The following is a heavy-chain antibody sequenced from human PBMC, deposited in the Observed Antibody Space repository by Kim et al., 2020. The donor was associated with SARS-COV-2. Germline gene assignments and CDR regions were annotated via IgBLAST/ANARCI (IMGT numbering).Heavy chain of an antibody. CDR2: IIPILGIA. J-gene: IGHJ5*02. CDR1: GGTFSSYA. CDR3: ARGTGLEGYYDSSGYPEWFDP. Sequence: SVKVSCKASGGTFSSYAISWVRQAPGQGLEWMGRIIPILGIANYAQKFQGRVTITADKSTSTAYMELSSLRSEDTAVYYCARGTGLEGYYDSSGYPEWFDPWGQGTLVTVSS. V-gene: IGHV1-69*04. D-gene: IGHD3-22*01.